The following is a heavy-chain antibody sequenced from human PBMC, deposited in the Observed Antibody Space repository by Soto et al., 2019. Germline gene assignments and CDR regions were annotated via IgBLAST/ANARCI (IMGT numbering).Heavy chain of an antibody. V-gene: IGHV1-69*13. D-gene: IGHD5-12*01. CDR2: IIPIFGTA. Sequence: ASVKVSCKASGGTFSSYAISWVRQAPGQGLEWMGGIIPIFGTANYAQKFQGRVTITADESTSTAYMELSSLRSEDTAVYYCARDGYAHIDYYYYYGMDVWGQGTTVTVSS. CDR3: ARDGYAHIDYYYYYGMDV. J-gene: IGHJ6*02. CDR1: GGTFSSYA.